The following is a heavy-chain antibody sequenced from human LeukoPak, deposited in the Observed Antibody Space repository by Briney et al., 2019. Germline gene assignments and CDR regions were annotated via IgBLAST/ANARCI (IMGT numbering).Heavy chain of an antibody. CDR3: ARSLPGAIGAADF. CDR2: THSSGNT. J-gene: IGHJ4*02. D-gene: IGHD3-3*01. Sequence: SETLSLTCTVSGGPIISYYWSWIRQPPGKGLEWIAYTHSSGNTGYNPSLKSRVTMSLDTSKNHFSLKVTSMTAADTGVYYCARSLPGAIGAADFWGQGTLVTVSS. V-gene: IGHV4-59*01. CDR1: GGPIISYY.